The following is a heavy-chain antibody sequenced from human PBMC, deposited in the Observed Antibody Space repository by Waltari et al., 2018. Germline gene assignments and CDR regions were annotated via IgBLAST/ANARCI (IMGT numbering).Heavy chain of an antibody. J-gene: IGHJ4*02. V-gene: IGHV3-30-3*01. D-gene: IGHD2-2*01. CDR1: GFTFSSFA. CDR2: RSYDGSNK. CDR3: ARDPSSSIYFDY. Sequence: VQLVESGGGVVQPGRSLRLSCAASGFTFSSFAMPWVRQAPGKGREWGAVRSYDGSNKYYADSVKGRFTISRDNSKNTLYLQMNSLRAEDTAVYYCARDPSSSIYFDYWGQGTLVTVSS.